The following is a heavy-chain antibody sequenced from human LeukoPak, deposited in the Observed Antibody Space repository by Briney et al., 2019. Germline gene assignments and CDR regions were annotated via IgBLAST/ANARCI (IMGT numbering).Heavy chain of an antibody. CDR1: GGSISSYY. CDR2: IYHSGST. CDR3: ARAPGWELPPRGDYFDY. J-gene: IGHJ4*02. V-gene: IGHV4-59*01. D-gene: IGHD1-26*01. Sequence: PSETLSLTCTVSGGSISSYYWSWIRQPPGKGLEWIGSIYHSGSTYYNPSLKSRVTISVDTSKNQFSLKLSSVTAADTAVYYCARAPGWELPPRGDYFDYWGQGTLVTVSS.